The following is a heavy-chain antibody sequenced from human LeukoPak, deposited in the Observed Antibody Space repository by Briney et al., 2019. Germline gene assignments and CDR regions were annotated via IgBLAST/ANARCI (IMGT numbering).Heavy chain of an antibody. J-gene: IGHJ4*02. CDR3: ARSSDLYDSSGSYPYYFDY. CDR1: GFSLSTSGVG. D-gene: IGHD3-22*01. CDR2: ISWDDDE. Sequence: NESGPTLVKPTQTLTLTCTFSGFSLSTSGVGVAWIRQPPAKALEWLALISWDDDERYSPSLKSRLTITKDTSKKQVVLTMTNMDPVDTATYYCARSSDLYDSSGSYPYYFDYWGQGTLVTVSS. V-gene: IGHV2-5*02.